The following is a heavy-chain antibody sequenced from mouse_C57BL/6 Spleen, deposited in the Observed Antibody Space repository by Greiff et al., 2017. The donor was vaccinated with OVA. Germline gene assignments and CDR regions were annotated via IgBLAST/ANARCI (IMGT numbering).Heavy chain of an antibody. CDR3: ARRGSSNHYFDY. CDR1: GYAFSSYW. V-gene: IGHV1-80*01. Sequence: QVQLQQSGAELVKPGASVTISCKASGYAFSSYWMNWVKQRPGKGLEWIGQIYPGDGDTNYNGKFKGKATLTADKSSSTAYMQLSSLTSEDSSVYFCARRGSSNHYFDYWGQGTTLTVSS. D-gene: IGHD2-5*01. CDR2: IYPGDGDT. J-gene: IGHJ2*01.